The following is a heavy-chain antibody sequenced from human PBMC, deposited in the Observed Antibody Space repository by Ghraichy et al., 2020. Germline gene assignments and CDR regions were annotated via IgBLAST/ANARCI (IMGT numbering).Heavy chain of an antibody. J-gene: IGHJ3*02. Sequence: GGSPRLSCAASGFTFSSYWMSWVRQAPGKGLEWVANIKQDGSEKYYVDSVKGRFTISRDNAKNSLYLQMNSLRAEDMAVYYCASDRGPNYDFWSDYAFDIWGQGTMVTVSS. CDR2: IKQDGSEK. CDR3: ASDRGPNYDFWSDYAFDI. V-gene: IGHV3-7*01. D-gene: IGHD3-3*01. CDR1: GFTFSSYW.